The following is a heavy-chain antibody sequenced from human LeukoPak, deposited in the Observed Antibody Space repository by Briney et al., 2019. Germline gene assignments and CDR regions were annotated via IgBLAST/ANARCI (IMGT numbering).Heavy chain of an antibody. V-gene: IGHV1-2*02. CDR1: GGTFSSYA. D-gene: IGHD1-1*01. CDR2: ISPNSGGT. Sequence: ASVKVSCKASGGTFSSYAISWVRQAPGQGLGWMGWISPNSGGTNYAQKFQGRVTMTRDTSISTAYMELSRLRSDDTAVYYCARDGNFDYWGQGTLVTVSS. CDR3: ARDGNFDY. J-gene: IGHJ4*02.